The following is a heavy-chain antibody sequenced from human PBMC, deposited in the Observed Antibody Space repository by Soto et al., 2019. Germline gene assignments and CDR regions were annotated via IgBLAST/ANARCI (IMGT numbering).Heavy chain of an antibody. CDR1: GYTFTSYG. CDR2: ISAYNGNT. J-gene: IGHJ4*02. Sequence: ASVKVSCKAPGYTFTSYGISWVRQAPGQGLEWMGWISAYNGNTNYAQKLQGRVTMTTDTSTSTAYMELRSLRSDDTAVYYCARAPVYYDSSGYLLLDYWGQGTLVTVSS. D-gene: IGHD3-22*01. V-gene: IGHV1-18*04. CDR3: ARAPVYYDSSGYLLLDY.